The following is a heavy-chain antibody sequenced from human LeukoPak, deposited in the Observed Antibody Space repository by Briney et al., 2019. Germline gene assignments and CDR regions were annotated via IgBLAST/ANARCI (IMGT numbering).Heavy chain of an antibody. CDR3: ARDRGPITMVRGVIYFDY. CDR2: IYHSGST. CDR1: GYSISSGYY. V-gene: IGHV4-38-2*02. Sequence: PSETLSLTCTVSGYSISSGYYWGWIRQPPGKGLEWIGSIYHSGSTYYNPSLKSRVTISVDTSKNQFSLKLSSVTAADTAVYYCARDRGPITMVRGVIYFDYWGQGTLVTVSS. J-gene: IGHJ4*02. D-gene: IGHD3-10*01.